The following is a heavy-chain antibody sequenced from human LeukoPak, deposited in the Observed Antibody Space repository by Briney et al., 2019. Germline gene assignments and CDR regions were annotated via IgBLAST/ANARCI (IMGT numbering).Heavy chain of an antibody. CDR3: ARDKTYYNFWSGYRIETDAFDI. V-gene: IGHV1-69*05. J-gene: IGHJ3*02. CDR2: IIPIFGTA. CDR1: GGTFSSYA. D-gene: IGHD3-3*01. Sequence: GASVKVSCKASGGTFSSYAISWVRQAPGQGLEWMGGIIPIFGTANYAQKLQGRVTMTTDTSTSTAYMELRSLRSDDTAVYYCARDKTYYNFWSGYRIETDAFDIWGQGTMVTVSS.